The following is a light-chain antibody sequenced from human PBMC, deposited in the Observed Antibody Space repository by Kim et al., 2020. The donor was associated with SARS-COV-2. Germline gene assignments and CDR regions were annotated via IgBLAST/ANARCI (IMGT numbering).Light chain of an antibody. CDR2: EVT. J-gene: IGLJ3*02. V-gene: IGLV2-8*01. CDR1: SSDVGGYYY. Sequence: QSALTQPPSASGSPGQSVTISCSGTSSDVGGYYYVSWYQQHPGKVPQLMIYEVTKRPSGAPHRFSGTTCGNTASLTVSGLQAEDEADYFCSSYAGGNNWVFGGGTQLTVL. CDR3: SSYAGGNNWV.